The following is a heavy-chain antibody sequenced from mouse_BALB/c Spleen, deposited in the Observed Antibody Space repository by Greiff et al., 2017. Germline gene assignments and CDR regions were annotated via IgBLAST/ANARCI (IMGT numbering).Heavy chain of an antibody. J-gene: IGHJ2*01. CDR2: IYPYNGGT. V-gene: IGHV1S29*02. CDR3: ARKPYDGYFDD. Sequence: EVQLQQSGPELVKPGASVKISCKASGYTFTDYNMHWVKQSHGKSLEWIGYIYPYNGGTGYNQKFKSKATLTVDNSSSTAYMELRSLTSEDSAVYYCARKPYDGYFDDWGQGTTLTVSS. CDR1: GYTFTDYN. D-gene: IGHD2-3*01.